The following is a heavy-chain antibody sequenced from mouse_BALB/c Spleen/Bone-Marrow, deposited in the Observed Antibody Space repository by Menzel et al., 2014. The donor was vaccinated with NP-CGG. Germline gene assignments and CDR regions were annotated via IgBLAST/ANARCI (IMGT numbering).Heavy chain of an antibody. CDR1: GFNIKDTY. CDR2: IDPANGNT. CDR3: ARYYYYAMDY. V-gene: IGHV14-3*02. J-gene: IGHJ4*01. Sequence: AQPKQPRAELVKPGASVKLSCTASGFNIKDTYIHWVKQRPEQGLEWIGRIDPANGNTKYDPKFQGKATITADTSSNTAYLQLSSLTSEDTAVYYCARYYYYAMDYWSQGTSVTVSS.